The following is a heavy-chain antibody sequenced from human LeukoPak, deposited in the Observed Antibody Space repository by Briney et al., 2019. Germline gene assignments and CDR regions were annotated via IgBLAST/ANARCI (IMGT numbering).Heavy chain of an antibody. CDR1: GGSISSYY. CDR3: ARAEEYYYDSSGYYSDAFDI. V-gene: IGHV4-59*08. Sequence: SETLSLTCTVSGGSISSYYWSWIRQPPGKGLEWIGYIYYSGSTNYNPSLKSRVTISVDTSKNQFSLKLSSVTAADTAVYYCARAEEYYYDSSGYYSDAFDIWGQGTMVTVSS. J-gene: IGHJ3*02. CDR2: IYYSGST. D-gene: IGHD3-22*01.